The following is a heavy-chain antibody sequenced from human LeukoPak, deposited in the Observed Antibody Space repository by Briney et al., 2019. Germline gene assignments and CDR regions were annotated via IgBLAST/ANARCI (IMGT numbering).Heavy chain of an antibody. D-gene: IGHD3-10*01. V-gene: IGHV3-30*02. CDR2: IRNDGSIR. J-gene: IGHJ5*02. CDR1: GFTLSSYG. CDR3: AKDYSKTSYYGSGTYYRPNWFDP. Sequence: GGSLRLSCAPSGFTLSSYGMHWVRQAPGKGLEWVAFIRNDGSIRYYADSLKGRFTISRDNSKNTLYLQMNSLRAEDTAVYYCAKDYSKTSYYGSGTYYRPNWFDPWGQGTLVTVSS.